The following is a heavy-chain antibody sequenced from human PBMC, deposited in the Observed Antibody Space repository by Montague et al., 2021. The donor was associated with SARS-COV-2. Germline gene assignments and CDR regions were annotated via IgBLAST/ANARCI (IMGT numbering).Heavy chain of an antibody. Sequence: TLSLTCAVSGGSISSSNWWSWVRQHPGKGLEWIGYIYYSGSTXYNPSLKSRVTISVDTSKNQFSLKLSSVTAADTAVYYCARASGKKTIFGVVISYFDYWGQGTLVTVSS. CDR3: ARASGKKTIFGVVISYFDY. V-gene: IGHV4-31*11. CDR1: GGSISSSNW. CDR2: IYYSGST. D-gene: IGHD3-3*01. J-gene: IGHJ4*02.